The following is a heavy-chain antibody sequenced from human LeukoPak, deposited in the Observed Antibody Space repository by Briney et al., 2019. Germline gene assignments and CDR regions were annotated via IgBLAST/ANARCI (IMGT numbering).Heavy chain of an antibody. V-gene: IGHV3-48*04. J-gene: IGHJ4*02. CDR3: VPADKQ. CDR1: GFTFSSYG. D-gene: IGHD6-13*01. Sequence: GESLRLSCAASGFTFSSYGMSWVRQAPGKGLEWLSHITSGGTIYYADSVKGRFTISRDNAKNTLYLQMNSLRAEDTAVYYCVPADKQWGQGTLVTVSS. CDR2: ITSGGTI.